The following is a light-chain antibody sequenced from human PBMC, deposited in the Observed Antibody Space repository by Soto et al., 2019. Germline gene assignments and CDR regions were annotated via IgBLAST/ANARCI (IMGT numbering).Light chain of an antibody. J-gene: IGLJ3*02. V-gene: IGLV2-14*01. Sequence: QSALTQPASVSGSLGQSITISCTGTSSDIGGYKYVSWYQQHPGKAPKLIIFEVSNRPPGVSDRFSGSNSGNTASLTISGLQAEDEADYYCTSYSRYRVLVFGGGTKVTVL. CDR3: TSYSRYRVLV. CDR2: EVS. CDR1: SSDIGGYKY.